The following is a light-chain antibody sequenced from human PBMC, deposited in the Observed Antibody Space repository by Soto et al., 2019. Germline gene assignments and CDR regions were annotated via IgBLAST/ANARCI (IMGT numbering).Light chain of an antibody. CDR3: QHSGNSHGT. CDR1: QTISSRY. CDR2: GAS. Sequence: EIVMRQSPGTLSLSPGERATLSCRASQTISSRYLTWYQQKPGQVPRLLIYGASSRATGIPDRFSGSGSGTDFTLTISRLEPEDVAVYYCQHSGNSHGTFGQGTKVDIK. V-gene: IGKV3-20*01. J-gene: IGKJ1*01.